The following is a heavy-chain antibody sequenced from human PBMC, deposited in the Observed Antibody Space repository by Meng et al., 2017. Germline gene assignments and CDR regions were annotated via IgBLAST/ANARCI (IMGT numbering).Heavy chain of an antibody. CDR3: ARDEDISAAGKLFGDY. J-gene: IGHJ4*02. CDR2: IDPNNDHT. D-gene: IGHD6-13*01. CDR1: GYTFAAYW. V-gene: IGHV1-2*06. Sequence: QVQLVQSGREGKKPGASVKLSCKPSGYTFAAYWIHWLRQAPGQGLEWMGRIDPNNDHTQYAQNFQGRVTMTSDTSISTVYMELNGLRSDDTAVYYCARDEDISAAGKLFGDYWGQGTLVTVSS.